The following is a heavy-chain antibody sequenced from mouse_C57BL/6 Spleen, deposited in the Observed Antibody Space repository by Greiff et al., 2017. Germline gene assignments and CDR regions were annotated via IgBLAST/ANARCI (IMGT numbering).Heavy chain of an antibody. CDR1: GYTFTSYW. CDR2: IDPSDSYT. CDR3: ARNGPTVVVDWYFDV. V-gene: IGHV1-69*01. J-gene: IGHJ1*03. D-gene: IGHD1-1*01. Sequence: VQLQQPGAELVMPGASVKLSCKASGYTFTSYWMHWVKQRPGQGLEWIGEIDPSDSYTNYNQKFKGKSTLTVDKSSSTAYMQLSSLTSEDSAVYYCARNGPTVVVDWYFDVWGTGTTVTVSS.